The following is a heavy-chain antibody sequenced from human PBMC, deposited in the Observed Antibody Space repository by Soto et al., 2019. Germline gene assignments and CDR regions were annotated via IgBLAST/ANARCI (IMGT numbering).Heavy chain of an antibody. CDR1: GGSFSGYY. V-gene: IGHV4-34*01. CDR2: INHSGST. CDR3: ATTLPAATISSYYYYYYGMDV. Sequence: SETLSLTCAVYGGSFSGYYWSWIRQPPGKGLEWIGEINHSGSTNYNPSLKSRVTISVDTSKNQFSLKLSSVTAADTAVYYCATTLPAATISSYYYYYYGMDVWGQGTTVTVSS. J-gene: IGHJ6*02. D-gene: IGHD2-2*01.